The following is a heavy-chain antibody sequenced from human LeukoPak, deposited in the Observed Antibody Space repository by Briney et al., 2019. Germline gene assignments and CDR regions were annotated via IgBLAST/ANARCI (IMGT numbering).Heavy chain of an antibody. Sequence: GGSLRLSCAASGFTFSSYGMHWVRQAPGKGLEWVAVISYDGSNKYYADSVKGRFTISRDNSKNTLYLQMNSLRAEDTAVYYCAKDRLAASPDASDIWGQGTMVTVSS. J-gene: IGHJ3*02. V-gene: IGHV3-30*18. CDR1: GFTFSSYG. CDR2: ISYDGSNK. CDR3: AKDRLAASPDASDI. D-gene: IGHD6-6*01.